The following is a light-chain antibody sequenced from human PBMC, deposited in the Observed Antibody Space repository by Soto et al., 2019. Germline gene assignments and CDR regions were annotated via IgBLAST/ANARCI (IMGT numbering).Light chain of an antibody. V-gene: IGLV3-21*04. CDR1: DIGSKT. J-gene: IGLJ3*02. CDR3: QVRDSSTDYWV. CDR2: YDS. Sequence: SYELTQPPSVSGAPGKTATITCGGDDIGSKTVHWYRQKPGQAPVLVIYYDSDRAPGIPERISGSNSGNTATLTITRVEGGDEADYYCQVRDSSTDYWVFGGGTKVTVL.